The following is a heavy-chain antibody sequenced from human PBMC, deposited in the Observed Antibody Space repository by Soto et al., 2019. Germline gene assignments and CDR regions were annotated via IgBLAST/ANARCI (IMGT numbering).Heavy chain of an antibody. CDR2: INAGNGNT. J-gene: IGHJ6*03. Sequence: ASVKVSCKASGYTFTSYAMHWVRQAPGQRLEWMGWINAGNGNTKYSQKFQGRVTITRDTSASTAYMELSSLRSEDTAVYYCARDGIAAAVAYYYDYMDVWGKGTSVTVSS. CDR1: GYTFTSYA. CDR3: ARDGIAAAVAYYYDYMDV. D-gene: IGHD6-13*01. V-gene: IGHV1-3*01.